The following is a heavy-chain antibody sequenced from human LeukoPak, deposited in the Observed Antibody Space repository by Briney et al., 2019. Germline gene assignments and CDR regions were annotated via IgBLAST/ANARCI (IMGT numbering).Heavy chain of an antibody. CDR1: GFTFTDYW. CDR2: IRQDGSET. J-gene: IGHJ4*01. V-gene: IGHV3-7*01. CDR3: ARDGTAPGLYFDL. Sequence: GGSLRLSCAVSGFTFTDYWMNWVRQAPGKGLEWVAGIRQDGSETSYVDSVKGRFTISRDNTKNSLYLQMSSLRDEDTAVYYCARDGTAPGLYFDLWGQGTLVTVSS. D-gene: IGHD1-7*01.